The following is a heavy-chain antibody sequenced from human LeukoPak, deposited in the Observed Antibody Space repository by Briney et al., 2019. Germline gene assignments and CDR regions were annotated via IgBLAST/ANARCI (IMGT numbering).Heavy chain of an antibody. CDR2: IYSGGST. CDR1: GFTVSSNY. V-gene: IGHV3-53*01. Sequence: PGGSLRLSCAASGFTVSSNYMSWVRQAPGKGLKWVSVIYSGGSTYYADSVKGRFTISRDNSKNTLYLQMNSLRAEDTAVYYCAREIVGATYAFDIWGQGTMVTVSS. J-gene: IGHJ3*02. CDR3: AREIVGATYAFDI. D-gene: IGHD1-26*01.